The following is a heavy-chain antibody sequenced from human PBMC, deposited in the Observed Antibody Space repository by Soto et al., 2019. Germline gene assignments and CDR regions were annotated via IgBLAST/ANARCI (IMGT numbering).Heavy chain of an antibody. CDR1: GYTLTELS. V-gene: IGHV1-24*01. CDR3: ATGFVTDYYYSVRDF. Sequence: ASVKVSCKVSGYTLTELSMHWVRQAPGKGLEWMGGFDPEDGETIYAQKFQGRVTMTEDTSTDTAYMELSSLRSEDTAVYYCATGFVTDYYYSVRDFWGKGTTVTVSS. D-gene: IGHD2-15*01. J-gene: IGHJ6*04. CDR2: FDPEDGET.